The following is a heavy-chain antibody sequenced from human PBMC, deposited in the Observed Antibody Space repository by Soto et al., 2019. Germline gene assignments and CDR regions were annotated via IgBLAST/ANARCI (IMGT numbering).Heavy chain of an antibody. CDR1: GGSFSGYY. D-gene: IGHD3-22*01. V-gene: IGHV4-34*01. CDR3: ARQTLYYYDSSGYYSNWFDP. CDR2: INHSGST. J-gene: IGHJ5*02. Sequence: SETLSLTCAVYGGSFSGYYWTWIRQPPGTGLEWIGEINHSGSTNYNPSLKSRVTISVDTSKNQFSLKLSSVTAADTAVYYCARQTLYYYDSSGYYSNWFDPWGQGTLVTVSS.